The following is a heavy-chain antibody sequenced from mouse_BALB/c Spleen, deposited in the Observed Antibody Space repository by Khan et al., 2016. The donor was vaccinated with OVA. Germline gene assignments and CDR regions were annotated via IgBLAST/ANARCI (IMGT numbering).Heavy chain of an antibody. D-gene: IGHD2-14*01. Sequence: QVQLQQSGAELVKPGASVKLSCKASGYTFTSYDINWVRQRPEQGLEWIGWMFPVDGSTKYNENFKGKATLTTDKSSTTAYMQLSRLTSEDSGAYFCTRGGYGGFAYWGQGTLVTVSA. CDR2: MFPVDGST. V-gene: IGHV1S56*01. CDR1: GYTFTSYD. J-gene: IGHJ3*01. CDR3: TRGGYGGFAY.